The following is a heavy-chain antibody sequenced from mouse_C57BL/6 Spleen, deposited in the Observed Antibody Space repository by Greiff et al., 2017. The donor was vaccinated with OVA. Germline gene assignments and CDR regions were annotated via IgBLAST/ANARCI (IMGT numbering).Heavy chain of an antibody. V-gene: IGHV14-3*01. D-gene: IGHD3-2*02. CDR3: ARSSTGYDYAMDY. Sequence: VQLKESVAELVRPGASVKLSCTASGFNIKNTYMHWVKQRPEQGLEWIGRIDPANGNTKYAPKFQGKATITADTSSNTAYLQLSSLTSEYTASYYGARSSTGYDYAMDYGGQGTSVTVSS. CDR1: GFNIKNTY. CDR2: IDPANGNT. J-gene: IGHJ4*01.